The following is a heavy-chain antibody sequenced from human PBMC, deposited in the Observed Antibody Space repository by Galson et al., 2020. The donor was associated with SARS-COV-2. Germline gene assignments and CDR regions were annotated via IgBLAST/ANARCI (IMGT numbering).Heavy chain of an antibody. CDR2: VTPDRRAP. J-gene: IGHJ4*02. D-gene: IGHD5-12*01. CDR3: VSEFGGSSDY. V-gene: IGHV3-74*01. Sequence: GGSLRLSCAASGLTFSSDWMHWVRKAPGKGLGWVSCVTPDRRAPDYADSVKGRFTISRDNARNTPSMQMYSLRAENAALDYCVSEFGGSSDYWGQGTLVTVSS. CDR1: GLTFSSDW.